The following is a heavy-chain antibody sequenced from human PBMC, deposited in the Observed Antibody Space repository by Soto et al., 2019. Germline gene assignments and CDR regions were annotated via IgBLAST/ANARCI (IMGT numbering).Heavy chain of an antibody. CDR3: AKEKPEGHRIAAGRWGVSFDY. J-gene: IGHJ4*02. Sequence: QVQLVESGGGVVQPGRSLRLSCAASGFTFSSYGMHWVRQAPGNGLEWVAVISYDGSNKYYADSVKGRFTISRDNYKNSLYLQMNSLRAEEAAVYYCAKEKPEGHRIAAGRWGVSFDYWGQGTLVTVSS. CDR2: ISYDGSNK. D-gene: IGHD6-6*01. V-gene: IGHV3-30*18. CDR1: GFTFSSYG.